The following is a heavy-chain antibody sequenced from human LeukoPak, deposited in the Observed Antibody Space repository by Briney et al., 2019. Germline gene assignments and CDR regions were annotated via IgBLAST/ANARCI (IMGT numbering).Heavy chain of an antibody. CDR2: IRYDGSNK. D-gene: IGHD6-13*01. CDR3: ARVGPAAGDLGDY. J-gene: IGHJ4*02. V-gene: IGHV3-30*02. CDR1: GFTFSSYG. Sequence: EPGGSLRLSCAASGFTFSSYGMHWVRQAPGKGLEWVAFIRYDGSNKYYADSVKGRFTISRDNSKNTLYLQMNSLRAEDTAVYYCARVGPAAGDLGDYWGQGTLVTVSS.